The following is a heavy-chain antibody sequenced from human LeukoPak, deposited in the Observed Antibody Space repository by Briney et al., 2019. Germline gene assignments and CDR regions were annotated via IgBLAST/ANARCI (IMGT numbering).Heavy chain of an antibody. CDR2: INWNGGST. CDR1: GFTFSSYA. D-gene: IGHD3-10*02. J-gene: IGHJ6*04. Sequence: GGSLRLSCAASGFTFSSYAMSWVRQAPGEGLEWVPGINWNGGSTGYADSVKGRFTISRDNAKNSLYLQMNSLRAEDTAVYYCAELGITMIGGVWGKGTTVTISS. CDR3: AELGITMIGGV. V-gene: IGHV3-20*04.